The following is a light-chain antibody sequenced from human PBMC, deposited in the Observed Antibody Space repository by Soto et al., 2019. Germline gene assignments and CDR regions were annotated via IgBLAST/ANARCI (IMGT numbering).Light chain of an antibody. CDR3: ATWDDSLSGWV. CDR2: SNK. V-gene: IGLV1-47*02. Sequence: QSVLTQPPSASGTPGQRVTISCSGSSSNIGNNHVYWYQQLPGTAPKLLIYSNKQRPSGVPDRFSGSKSGTSASLAISGLRSEDEADYYCATWDDSLSGWVFGGGTQLTVL. CDR1: SSNIGNNH. J-gene: IGLJ3*02.